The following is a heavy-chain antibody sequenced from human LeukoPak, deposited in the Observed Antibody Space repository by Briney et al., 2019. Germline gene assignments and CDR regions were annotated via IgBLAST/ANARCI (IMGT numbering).Heavy chain of an antibody. Sequence: GESLKISCKGSGYSFTSYWIGWVRQMPGKGLEWMGIIYPGDSDTRYSPSFQGQVTISADKSISTAYLQWSSLKALDTAMYYCARHPLYYYYYMDVWGKGTTVTASS. CDR3: ARHPLYYYYYMDV. CDR2: IYPGDSDT. CDR1: GYSFTSYW. V-gene: IGHV5-51*01. J-gene: IGHJ6*03.